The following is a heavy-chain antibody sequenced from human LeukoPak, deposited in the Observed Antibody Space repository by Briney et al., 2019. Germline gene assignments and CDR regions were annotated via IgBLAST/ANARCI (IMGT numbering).Heavy chain of an antibody. CDR1: GFTFSSYA. J-gene: IGHJ5*02. CDR2: ISYDGSNK. V-gene: IGHV3-30*04. CDR3: ARGGYSGYGLYAWFDP. D-gene: IGHD5-12*01. Sequence: GGSLRLSCVASGFTFSSYAMHWVRQAPGKGLEWVAVISYDGSNKYYADSVKGRFTISRDNSKNTLYLQMNSLRAEDTAVYYCARGGYSGYGLYAWFDPWGQGTLVTVSS.